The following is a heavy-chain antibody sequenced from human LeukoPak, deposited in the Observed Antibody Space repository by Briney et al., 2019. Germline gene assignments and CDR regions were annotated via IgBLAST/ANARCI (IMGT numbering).Heavy chain of an antibody. CDR2: IYYSGST. Sequence: SETLSLTCAASGCSISSYYWSWIRQPPGKGLEWVGYIYYSGSTNYYASLKSRVTISVDTSKNQFSLKLSSVTAADTAVYYCARGRRNYYGSGSYYYYYYMDVWGKGTTVTVSS. CDR3: ARGRRNYYGSGSYYYYYYMDV. V-gene: IGHV4-59*01. J-gene: IGHJ6*03. D-gene: IGHD3-10*01. CDR1: GCSISSYY.